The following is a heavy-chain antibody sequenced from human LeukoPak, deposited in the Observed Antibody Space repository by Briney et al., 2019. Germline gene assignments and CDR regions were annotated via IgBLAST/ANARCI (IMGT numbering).Heavy chain of an antibody. J-gene: IGHJ3*02. CDR1: GYTFTGYG. CDR3: ARGGNPNAFDI. CDR2: TSGNNGKT. V-gene: IGHV1-18*01. D-gene: IGHD4-23*01. Sequence: EASVKVSCTASGYTFTGYGITWVRQAPGQGLEWMGWTSGNNGKTNYAQNLQGRVTMTTDTSTSTAYMELRSLRSDDTAVYYCARGGNPNAFDIWGQGTMVTVSS.